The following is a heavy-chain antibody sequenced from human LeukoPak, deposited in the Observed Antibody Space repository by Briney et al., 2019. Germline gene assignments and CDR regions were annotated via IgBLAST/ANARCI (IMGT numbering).Heavy chain of an antibody. D-gene: IGHD3-10*01. CDR1: GGSISNNY. Sequence: PSETLSLTCTVSGGSISNNYWSWFRQPPGKGLEWIGYIYYSGSTNYNPSLKSRVTISVDTSKSQFSLKLSSVTAADTAVYYCAREGITMVRGIANWFDPWGQGTLVTVSS. V-gene: IGHV4-59*01. J-gene: IGHJ5*02. CDR3: AREGITMVRGIANWFDP. CDR2: IYYSGST.